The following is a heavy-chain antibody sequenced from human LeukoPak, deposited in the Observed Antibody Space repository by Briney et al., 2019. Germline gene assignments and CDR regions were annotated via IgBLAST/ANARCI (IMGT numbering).Heavy chain of an antibody. J-gene: IGHJ5*02. CDR2: IYTSGST. V-gene: IGHV4-61*02. CDR3: ARDRQYSSSWYGDWFDP. CDR1: GGSISSSSYY. D-gene: IGHD6-13*01. Sequence: PSETLSLTCTVSGGSISSSSYYWSWIRQPAGKGLEWIGRIYTSGSTNYNPSLKSRVTMSVDTSKNQFSLKLSSVTAADTAVYYCARDRQYSSSWYGDWFDPWGQGTLVTVSS.